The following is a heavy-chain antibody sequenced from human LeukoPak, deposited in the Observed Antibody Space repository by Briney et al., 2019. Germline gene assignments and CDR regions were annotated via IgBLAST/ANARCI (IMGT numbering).Heavy chain of an antibody. V-gene: IGHV4-39*01. CDR1: GGSISSSSYY. J-gene: IGHJ4*02. D-gene: IGHD1-7*01. CDR3: ALENRGNYGTPTDTDY. Sequence: SETLSLTCTVSGGSISSSSYYWGWIRQPPGKGLEWIGTIYYSGSTYYNPSLKSRVTISVDTSKNQFSRNLRSMTAADTAVYYCALENRGNYGTPTDTDYWGQGTLVTVSS. CDR2: IYYSGST.